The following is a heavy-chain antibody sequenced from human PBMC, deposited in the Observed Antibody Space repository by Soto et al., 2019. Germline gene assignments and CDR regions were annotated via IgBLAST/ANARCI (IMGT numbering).Heavy chain of an antibody. V-gene: IGHV1-18*01. J-gene: IGHJ6*02. CDR1: GYTFTRYG. CDR2: ISGYNGDT. Sequence: ASVKVSCKASGYTFTRYGISWVRQAPGQGLEWMGWISGYNGDTNYARKVQGRVTMTIDTSTSTAYMELRSLTSDDTALYYCAKDFLQDWGQDYYYGMDVWGQGTTVTVSS. D-gene: IGHD7-27*01. CDR3: AKDFLQDWGQDYYYGMDV.